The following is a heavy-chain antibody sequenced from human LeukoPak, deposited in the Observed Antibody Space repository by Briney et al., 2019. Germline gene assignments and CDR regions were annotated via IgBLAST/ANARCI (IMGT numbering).Heavy chain of an antibody. CDR1: GYTFTSYG. CDR2: ISAYNGNT. D-gene: IGHD3-9*01. J-gene: IGHJ6*02. CDR3: ARGGIGALWLAYYYYGMDV. Sequence: ASVKVSCKASGYTFTSYGISWVRQAPGQGLEWMGWISAYNGNTNYAQKLQGRVTMTTDTSTSTAYMELRSLRSDDTAVYYCARGGIGALWLAYYYYGMDVWGQGTTVTVSS. V-gene: IGHV1-18*01.